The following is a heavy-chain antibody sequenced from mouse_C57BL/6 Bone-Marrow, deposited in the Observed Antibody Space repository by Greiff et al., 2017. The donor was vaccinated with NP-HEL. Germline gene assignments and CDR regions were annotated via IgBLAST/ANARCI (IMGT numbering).Heavy chain of an antibody. CDR3: AIYFYYAMDY. Sequence: QVQLKQPGAELVKPGASVKLSCKASGYTFTSYWMHWVKQRPGQGLEWIGMIHPNSGSTNYNEKFKSKATLTVDKSSSTAYMQLSSLTSEDSAVYYCAIYFYYAMDYWGQGTSVTVSS. D-gene: IGHD2-1*01. CDR1: GYTFTSYW. CDR2: IHPNSGST. J-gene: IGHJ4*01. V-gene: IGHV1-64*01.